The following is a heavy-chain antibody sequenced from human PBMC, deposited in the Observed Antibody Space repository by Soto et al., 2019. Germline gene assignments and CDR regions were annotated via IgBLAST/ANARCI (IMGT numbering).Heavy chain of an antibody. CDR1: GLTISNAW. CDR2: IKTNTEGGTT. V-gene: IGHV3-15*07. J-gene: IGHJ6*02. Sequence: EVQLVESGGGFIYPGWSLRLSCAASGLTISNAWMKWVRQAPGKGLEWVGRIKTNTEGGTTDYAAAVKGRFTVSRDDSKNTLYLQMNSLKTEDTAVYYCTTGSVEGVWGQGTTVTVSS. CDR3: TTGSVEGV. D-gene: IGHD2-15*01.